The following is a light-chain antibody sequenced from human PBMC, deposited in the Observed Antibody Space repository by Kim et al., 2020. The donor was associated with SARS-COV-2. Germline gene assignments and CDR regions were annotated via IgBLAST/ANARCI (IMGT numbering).Light chain of an antibody. CDR3: AAWGDSLTGVV. V-gene: IGLV1-44*01. CDR2: SND. Sequence: ELTQPPSASVTPGQRVTISCSGSSSNIGSNTVNWYQQLPGTAPQLLIYSNDQRPSGVPDQFSGSKSGTSASLAISGLQSEDEADYYCAAWGDSLTGVVFGGGTKLTVL. CDR1: SSNIGSNT. J-gene: IGLJ2*01.